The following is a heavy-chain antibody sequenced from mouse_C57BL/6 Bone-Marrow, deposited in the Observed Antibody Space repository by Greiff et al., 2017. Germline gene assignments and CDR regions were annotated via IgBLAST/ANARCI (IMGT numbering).Heavy chain of an antibody. Sequence: QVQLQQPGAELVRPGSSVKLSCKASGYTFTSYWMDWVKQRPGQGLEWIGNIYPSDSETHYNQKFKDKATLTVDKSSSTAYMQLSSLQSEDSAVYYCARESDYGFDYWGQGTTLTVSS. J-gene: IGHJ2*01. CDR3: ARESDYGFDY. D-gene: IGHD2-4*01. V-gene: IGHV1-61*01. CDR1: GYTFTSYW. CDR2: IYPSDSET.